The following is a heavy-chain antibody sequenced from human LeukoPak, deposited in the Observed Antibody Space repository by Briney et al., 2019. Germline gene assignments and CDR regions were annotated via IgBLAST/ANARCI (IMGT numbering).Heavy chain of an antibody. Sequence: PGGSLRLSCAASGFTFSSYAMHWVRQAPGKGLEWVAVISYDGSNKYYADSVKGRFTISRDNSKNTLYLQMNSLRAEDTAVYYCAKGLYSSGWDVWGKGTTVTVSS. J-gene: IGHJ6*04. D-gene: IGHD6-19*01. CDR3: AKGLYSSGWDV. V-gene: IGHV3-30*04. CDR2: ISYDGSNK. CDR1: GFTFSSYA.